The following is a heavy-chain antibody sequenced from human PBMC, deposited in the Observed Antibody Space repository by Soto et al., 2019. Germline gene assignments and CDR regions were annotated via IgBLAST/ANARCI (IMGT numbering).Heavy chain of an antibody. CDR1: GYTFTSYG. CDR2: ISAYNGNT. D-gene: IGHD3-22*01. CDR3: ARDSQYYYASSGNWFDP. Sequence: ASVKVSCKASGYTFTSYGISWVRQAPGQGLEWMGWISAYNGNTNYAQKLQGRVTMTTDTSTSTAYMELRSLRSDDTAVYYCARDSQYYYASSGNWFDPWGQGTLVTVSS. V-gene: IGHV1-18*01. J-gene: IGHJ5*02.